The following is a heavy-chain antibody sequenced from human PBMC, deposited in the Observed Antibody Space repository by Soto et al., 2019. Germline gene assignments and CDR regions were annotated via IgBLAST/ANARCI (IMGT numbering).Heavy chain of an antibody. Sequence: HTPSRTRVVSGDLISSALYSYGWIRQPPGKGLEWIATVNYSGSTYYTPSLKNRVTISADTSNNQFSLRLNSVTAADTAVYYCARQHYYDSSGYYTWNWGQG. CDR3: ARQHYYDSSGYYTWN. CDR1: GDLISSALYS. D-gene: IGHD3-22*01. V-gene: IGHV4-39*01. CDR2: VNYSGST. J-gene: IGHJ1*01.